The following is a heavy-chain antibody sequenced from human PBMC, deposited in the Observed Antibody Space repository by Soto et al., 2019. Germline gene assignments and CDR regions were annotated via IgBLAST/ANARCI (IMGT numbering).Heavy chain of an antibody. CDR2: IYYSGST. Sequence: SEALSLTCTVSGGSFSSCSYYWGWIGQPPGKGLEWIGYIYYSGSTNYNPSLKSRVTISVDTSKNQFSLKLSSVTAADTAVYYCARDISPDNWFDPWGQGTLVTVSS. CDR3: ARDISPDNWFDP. D-gene: IGHD2-2*01. CDR1: GGSFSSCSYY. J-gene: IGHJ5*02. V-gene: IGHV4-61*01.